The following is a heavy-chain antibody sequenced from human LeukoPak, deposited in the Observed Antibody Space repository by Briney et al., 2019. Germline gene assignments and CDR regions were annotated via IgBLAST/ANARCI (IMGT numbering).Heavy chain of an antibody. V-gene: IGHV3-23*01. CDR3: AKVLRGYSGYDPFDY. CDR1: GFTFSSYA. Sequence: GGSLRLSCAASGFTFSSYAMNWVRQAPGKGLEWVSAISGSGATTYYADSVKGRFTISRDNSKNTLYLQMNSLRAEDTAVYYCAKVLRGYSGYDPFDYWGQGTLVTVSS. D-gene: IGHD5-12*01. CDR2: ISGSGATT. J-gene: IGHJ4*02.